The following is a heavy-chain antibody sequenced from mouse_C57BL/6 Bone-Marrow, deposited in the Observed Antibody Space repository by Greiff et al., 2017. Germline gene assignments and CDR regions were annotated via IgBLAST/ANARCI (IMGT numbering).Heavy chain of an antibody. V-gene: IGHV1-75*01. Sequence: VKLVESGPELVKPGASVKISCKASGYTFTDYYINWVTQRPGQGLEWIGWIFPGSGSTYYNEKFKGKATLTVDKSSSTAYMLLSSLTSEDSAVYFCARWGYYYGSFDYWGQGTTLTVSS. J-gene: IGHJ2*01. CDR3: ARWGYYYGSFDY. D-gene: IGHD1-1*01. CDR1: GYTFTDYY. CDR2: IFPGSGST.